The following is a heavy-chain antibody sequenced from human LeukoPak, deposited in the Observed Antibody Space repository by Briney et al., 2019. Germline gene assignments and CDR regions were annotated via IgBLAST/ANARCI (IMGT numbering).Heavy chain of an antibody. D-gene: IGHD6-19*01. Sequence: ASVKVSCKASGYTFTSYGINWVRQAPGQGLEWMVWISAYNGNTNYAQKLQERVTMTTDTYTSTAYMELRSLRSDDTAIYYCARMMSIPVAGHRPLFDYWGQGTLVTVSS. J-gene: IGHJ4*02. CDR2: ISAYNGNT. CDR1: GYTFTSYG. CDR3: ARMMSIPVAGHRPLFDY. V-gene: IGHV1-18*01.